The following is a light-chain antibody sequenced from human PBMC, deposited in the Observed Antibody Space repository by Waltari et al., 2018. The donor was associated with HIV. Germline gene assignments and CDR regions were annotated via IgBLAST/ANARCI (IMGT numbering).Light chain of an antibody. CDR3: QQYGSSPCT. V-gene: IGKV3-20*01. CDR1: QSISSGY. CDR2: GAS. J-gene: IGKJ2*02. Sequence: IVLTQSPATLSLSPGERATFSCRASQSISSGYLDWYQQRPGQPPRLLIYGASNRATGIPDRFSGSGSGTVFTLAITGMEPEDFAMYYCQQYGSSPCTFGLGTKLEI.